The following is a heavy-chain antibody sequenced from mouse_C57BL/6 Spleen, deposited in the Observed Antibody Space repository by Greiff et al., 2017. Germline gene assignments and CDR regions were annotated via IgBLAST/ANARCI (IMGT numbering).Heavy chain of an antibody. CDR2: ISSGSSTI. D-gene: IGHD2-2*01. Sequence: VQLKQSGGGLVKPGGSLKLSCAASGFTFSDYGMHWVRQAPEKGLEWVAYISSGSSTIYYADTVKGRFTISRDNAKNTLFLQMTSLRSEDTAMYYCAKPLYYYGYEGFAYWGQGTLVTVSA. J-gene: IGHJ3*01. V-gene: IGHV5-17*01. CDR1: GFTFSDYG. CDR3: AKPLYYYGYEGFAY.